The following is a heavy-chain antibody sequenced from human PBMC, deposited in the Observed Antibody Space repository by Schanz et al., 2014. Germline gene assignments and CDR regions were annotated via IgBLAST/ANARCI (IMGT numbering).Heavy chain of an antibody. CDR1: GYTFAGHA. J-gene: IGHJ6*03. Sequence: QVQLVQSGAEVKKPGASVKVSCQASGYTFAGHAVHWVRQAPGQGPEWVGWIHTGSGNTKYSQKFEGRVTITRDTSASIVYMELSSLRSEDTPVFFCASGEARVTSSGVVIVPMNVWGKGTTXIVSS. CDR3: ASGEARVTSSGVVIVPMNV. D-gene: IGHD3-3*01. V-gene: IGHV1-3*04. CDR2: IHTGSGNT.